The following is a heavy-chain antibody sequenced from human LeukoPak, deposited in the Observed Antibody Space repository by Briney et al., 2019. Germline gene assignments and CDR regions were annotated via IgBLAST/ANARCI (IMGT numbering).Heavy chain of an antibody. CDR1: GYTFTSYA. Sequence: APVKVSCKASGYTFTSYAMNWVRQAPGQGLEWMGWINTNTGNPTYAQGFTGRFVFSLDTSVSTAYLQISSLKAEDTAVYYCARPDSSGWYVLPYFDYWGQGTLVTVSS. CDR3: ARPDSSGWYVLPYFDY. V-gene: IGHV7-4-1*02. D-gene: IGHD6-19*01. CDR2: INTNTGNP. J-gene: IGHJ4*02.